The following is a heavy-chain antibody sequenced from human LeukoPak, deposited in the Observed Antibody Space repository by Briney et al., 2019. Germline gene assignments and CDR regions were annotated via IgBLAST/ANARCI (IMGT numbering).Heavy chain of an antibody. CDR2: INPSGGST. Sequence: ASVKVSCKASGYTFTGSYIHWVRQAPGQGLEWMGIINPSGGSTTYAQEFQGRVTMTRDTSTSTVYMELSSLRSEDTAVYYCARGGKGNADGYNQALDYWGQGTLVTVSS. CDR3: ARGGKGNADGYNQALDY. D-gene: IGHD5-24*01. J-gene: IGHJ4*02. CDR1: GYTFTGSY. V-gene: IGHV1-46*01.